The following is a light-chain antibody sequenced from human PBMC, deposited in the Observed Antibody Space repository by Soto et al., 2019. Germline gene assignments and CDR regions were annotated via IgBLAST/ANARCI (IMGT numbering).Light chain of an antibody. Sequence: DIQMTQSPSSLSASVGDTVTITCQASQDITNHLNWYQHKPGKAPTLLIYDASHLETGVPSRFTGSGSGTYFTLTISSLQSEDIATYYCQKYDGVPQFGPGTRVDF. CDR1: QDITNH. CDR3: QKYDGVPQ. CDR2: DAS. V-gene: IGKV1-33*01. J-gene: IGKJ3*01.